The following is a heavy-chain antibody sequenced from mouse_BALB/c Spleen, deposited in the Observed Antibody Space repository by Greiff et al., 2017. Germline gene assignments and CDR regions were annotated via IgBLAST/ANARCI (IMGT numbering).Heavy chain of an antibody. J-gene: IGHJ3*01. D-gene: IGHD2-1*01. CDR2: ISDGGSYT. V-gene: IGHV5-4*02. CDR1: GFTFSDYY. Sequence: EVQLQESGGGLVKPGGSLKLSCAASGFTFSDYYMYWVRQTPEKRLEWVATISDGGSYTYYPDSVKGRFTISRDNAKNNLYLQMSSLKSEDTAMYYCASGDGNRWFAYWGQGTLVTVSA. CDR3: ASGDGNRWFAY.